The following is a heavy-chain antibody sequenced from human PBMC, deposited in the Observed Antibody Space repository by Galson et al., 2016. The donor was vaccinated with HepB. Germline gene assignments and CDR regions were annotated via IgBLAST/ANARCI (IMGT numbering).Heavy chain of an antibody. D-gene: IGHD2-15*01. CDR2: IKGKTDGGTT. CDR1: GFIFNNAW. CDR3: ATWGGVRYYSGGAYFPALFYH. J-gene: IGHJ4*02. V-gene: IGHV3-15*01. Sequence: SLRLSCAASGFIFNNAWMTWVRQAPGKGLEWVGHIKGKTDGGTTDYAAPVKGRFTISREDSKSTLHLQMNSLQTEDTGVYYCATWGGVRYYSGGAYFPALFYHWGQGSLVTVSS.